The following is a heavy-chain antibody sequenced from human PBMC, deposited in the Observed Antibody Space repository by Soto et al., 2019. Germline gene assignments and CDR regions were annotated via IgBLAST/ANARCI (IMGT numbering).Heavy chain of an antibody. CDR3: ARAFRWYYYDSSGYYFDY. V-gene: IGHV4-34*01. D-gene: IGHD3-22*01. J-gene: IGHJ4*02. CDR2: INHSGST. Sequence: PSETLSLTCAVYGGSFSGYYWSWIRQPPGKGLEWIGEINHSGSTNYNPSLKSRVTISVDTSKNQFSLKLSSVTAADTTVYYCARAFRWYYYDSSGYYFDYWGQGTLVTVSS. CDR1: GGSFSGYY.